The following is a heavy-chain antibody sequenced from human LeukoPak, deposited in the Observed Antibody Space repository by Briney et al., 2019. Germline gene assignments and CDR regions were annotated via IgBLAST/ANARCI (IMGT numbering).Heavy chain of an antibody. V-gene: IGHV3-23*01. D-gene: IGHD1-26*01. CDR3: AKVGAASPNFDY. Sequence: GGSLRLSCAASGFTFSSYAMHWVRQAPGKGLEWVSAISGSGGSTYYADSVKGRFTISRDNSKNTLYLQMNSLRAEDTAVYYCAKVGAASPNFDYWGQGTLVTVSS. CDR1: GFTFSSYA. CDR2: ISGSGGST. J-gene: IGHJ4*02.